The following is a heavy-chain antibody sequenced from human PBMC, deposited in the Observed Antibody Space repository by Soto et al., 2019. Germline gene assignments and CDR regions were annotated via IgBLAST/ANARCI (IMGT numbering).Heavy chain of an antibody. Sequence: SGKVSFKAPRGTFISYTINLVRQAPGQGLEWMGGIIPIFGTATYAPKFQGRVTIPADHSTSTAYMELSSLRSEDTAVYYCASVPIRQYCSSTSCYLPYWGQGTLVTVSS. V-gene: IGHV1-69*13. J-gene: IGHJ4*02. D-gene: IGHD2-2*01. CDR3: ASVPIRQYCSSTSCYLPY. CDR1: RGTFISYT. CDR2: IIPIFGTA.